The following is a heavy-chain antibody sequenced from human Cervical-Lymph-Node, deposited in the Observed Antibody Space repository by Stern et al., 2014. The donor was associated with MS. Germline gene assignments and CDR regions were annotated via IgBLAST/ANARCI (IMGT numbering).Heavy chain of an antibody. D-gene: IGHD5-12*01. Sequence: QVQLVQSGGGVVQPGRSLRLSCAASGFTFSYHAMHWVRQAPGKGLEWVAVISYDGSDKNDADSVKGRFTISRDNSRNTLYLQMNSLRVDATAVYYCARGGAVATSDYYFDYWGQGILVTVSS. CDR1: GFTFSYHA. V-gene: IGHV3-30*01. J-gene: IGHJ4*02. CDR3: ARGGAVATSDYYFDY. CDR2: ISYDGSDK.